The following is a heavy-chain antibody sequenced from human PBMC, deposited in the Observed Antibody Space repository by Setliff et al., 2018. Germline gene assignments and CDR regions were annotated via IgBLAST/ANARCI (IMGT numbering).Heavy chain of an antibody. Sequence: LSLTCAVYGGSFSGYYWSWIRQSPGKGLEWVAVIWYDGSQKYHADSVKGRFTVSRDNSKNTLYLQMNSLRGEDTAVYYCAKELWPDTRYYYMDLWGKGTTVTVSS. D-gene: IGHD3-10*01. CDR3: AKELWPDTRYYYMDL. CDR2: IWYDGSQK. CDR1: GGSFSGYY. J-gene: IGHJ6*03. V-gene: IGHV3-33*03.